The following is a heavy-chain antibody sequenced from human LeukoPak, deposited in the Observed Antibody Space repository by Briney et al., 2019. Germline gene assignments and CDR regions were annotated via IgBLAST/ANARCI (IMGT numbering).Heavy chain of an antibody. V-gene: IGHV3-7*01. Sequence: GGSLRLSCAASGFTFSSYWMSWVRQAPGKGLEWVANIKQDGSEKYYVDSVKGRFTISRDNAKNSLYLQMNSLRAEDTAVYYCARDPNYGSGSYYSDAFDIWAKGQWSPSLQ. CDR1: GFTFSSYW. J-gene: IGHJ3*02. D-gene: IGHD3-10*01. CDR3: ARDPNYGSGSYYSDAFDI. CDR2: IKQDGSEK.